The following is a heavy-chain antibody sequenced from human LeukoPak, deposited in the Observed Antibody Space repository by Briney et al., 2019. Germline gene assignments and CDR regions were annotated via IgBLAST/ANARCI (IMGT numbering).Heavy chain of an antibody. CDR1: GGSISSGGYS. D-gene: IGHD2-15*01. CDR2: IYYSGST. CDR3: ARARGCYDY. Sequence: SQTLSLTCAVSGGSISSGGYSWSWIRQPPGKGLEWIGYIYYSGSTYYNPSLKSRVTISVDTSKNQFSLKLSSVTAADTAVYYCARARGCYDYWGQGTLVTVSS. V-gene: IGHV4-30-4*07. J-gene: IGHJ4*02.